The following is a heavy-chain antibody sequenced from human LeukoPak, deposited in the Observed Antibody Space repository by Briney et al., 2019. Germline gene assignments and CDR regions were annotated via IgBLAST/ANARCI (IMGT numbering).Heavy chain of an antibody. V-gene: IGHV4-34*01. CDR2: INHSGST. CDR3: ARGRFLEWLLMGSGMDV. CDR1: GGCFSGYY. D-gene: IGHD3-3*01. Sequence: SETLSLTCAVYGGCFSGYYWSWIRQPPGKGLEWIGEINHSGSTNYNPSLKSRVTISVDTSKNQFSLKLSSVTAADTAVYYSARGRFLEWLLMGSGMDVWGQGTTVTVSS. J-gene: IGHJ6*02.